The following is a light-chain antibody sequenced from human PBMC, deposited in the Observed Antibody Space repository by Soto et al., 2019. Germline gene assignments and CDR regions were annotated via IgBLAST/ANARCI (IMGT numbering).Light chain of an antibody. J-gene: IGKJ4*01. V-gene: IGKV3-20*01. CDR1: QSVGSN. Sequence: EIVMTKSPGTLSVSPGERATLSCRASQSVGSNLAWYQQKRGQAPRLLIYGASTRATGIPARFSGSGSGTDFTLTISRLEPEDFAVYYCQQYGSSPLTFGGGTKVDIK. CDR2: GAS. CDR3: QQYGSSPLT.